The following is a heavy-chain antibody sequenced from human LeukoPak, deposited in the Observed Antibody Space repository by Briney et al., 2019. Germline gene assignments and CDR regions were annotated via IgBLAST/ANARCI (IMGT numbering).Heavy chain of an antibody. J-gene: IGHJ4*02. CDR1: GFTFSSYA. Sequence: PEGSLRLSCAASGFTFSSYAMSWVRQAPGKGLEWVSAISGSGGSTYYADSVKGRFTISRDNSKNTLYLQMNSLRAEDTAVYYCAKDYWKSIAVAGNYFGYWGQGTLVTVSS. V-gene: IGHV3-23*01. CDR2: ISGSGGST. D-gene: IGHD6-19*01. CDR3: AKDYWKSIAVAGNYFGY.